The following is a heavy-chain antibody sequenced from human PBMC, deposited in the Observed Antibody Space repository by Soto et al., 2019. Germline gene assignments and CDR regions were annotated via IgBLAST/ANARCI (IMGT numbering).Heavy chain of an antibody. CDR1: GFTFRTYG. J-gene: IGHJ4*02. CDR2: ISSDGSEK. CDR3: ARPYPKTIFHYFDY. Sequence: GESLKISCAASGFTFRTYGMQWVRQAPGKGLEWVAVISSDGSEKYYADSVKGRFTISRDNSKNTLSLQMNSLRAEDSALYYCARPYPKTIFHYFDYWGQGTLVTVSS. V-gene: IGHV3-30*03. D-gene: IGHD3-3*01.